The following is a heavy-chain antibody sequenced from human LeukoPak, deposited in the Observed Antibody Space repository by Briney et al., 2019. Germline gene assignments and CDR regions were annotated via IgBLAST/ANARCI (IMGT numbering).Heavy chain of an antibody. D-gene: IGHD1-7*01. V-gene: IGHV1-8*01. CDR2: MNPNSGNT. CDR1: GYTFSSND. CDR3: ARGLGTIPSFRFDP. Sequence: GASVKVSCKASGYTFSSNDINWVRQTTGRGLEWMGWMNPNSGNTGYAQKFQGRVTMTRNISISTAYMELSSLRSEDTAVYYCARGLGTIPSFRFDPWGQGTLVTVSS. J-gene: IGHJ5*02.